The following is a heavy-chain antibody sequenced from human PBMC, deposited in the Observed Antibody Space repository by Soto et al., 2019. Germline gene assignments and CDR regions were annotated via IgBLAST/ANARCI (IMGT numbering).Heavy chain of an antibody. J-gene: IGHJ6*03. CDR1: GGSISSYY. CDR2: IYYSGST. D-gene: IGHD6-13*01. Sequence: PSEALSLTCTVSGGSISSYYWSWIRQPPGKGLEWIGYIYYSGSTNYNPSLKSRVTISVDTSKNQFSLKLSSVTAADTAVYYCARGDGSSWYRDYYYMDVWGKGTTFTVSS. V-gene: IGHV4-59*01. CDR3: ARGDGSSWYRDYYYMDV.